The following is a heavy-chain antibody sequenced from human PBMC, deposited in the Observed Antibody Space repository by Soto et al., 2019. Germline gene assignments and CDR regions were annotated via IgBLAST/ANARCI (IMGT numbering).Heavy chain of an antibody. CDR2: IYPGDSDT. V-gene: IGHV5-51*01. J-gene: IGHJ4*02. CDR1: GYSFSTYW. D-gene: IGHD3-10*01. CDR3: ARLPQFLWFWALTSRAYYFHY. Sequence: GESLKISCTGSGYSFSTYWIAWVRQMPGKGLEWMGIIYPGDSDTRYSPSFQGQVTISADTSTKTAYLQWSSLKASDTATHYCARLPQFLWFWALTSRAYYFHYCRQGTLVTGS.